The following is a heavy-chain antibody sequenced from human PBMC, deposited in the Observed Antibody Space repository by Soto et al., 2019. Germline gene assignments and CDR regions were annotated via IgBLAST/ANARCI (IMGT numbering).Heavy chain of an antibody. Sequence: SGPTLVNPTQTLTLACTFSGFSLSTSGVGVAWIRQPPGKALEWLALIYWDDDKRYSPSLKSRLTITKDTSKNQVVLTMTNMDPGDTATYYCAHSRKSYYDILTGYNYWGQGTLVTVSS. CDR3: AHSRKSYYDILTGYNY. V-gene: IGHV2-5*02. D-gene: IGHD3-9*01. J-gene: IGHJ4*02. CDR1: GFSLSTSGVG. CDR2: IYWDDDK.